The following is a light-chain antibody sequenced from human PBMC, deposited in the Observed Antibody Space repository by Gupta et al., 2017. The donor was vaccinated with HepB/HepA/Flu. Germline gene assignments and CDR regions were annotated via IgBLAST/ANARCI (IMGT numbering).Light chain of an antibody. CDR3: QHDKNFPWT. Sequence: DIQMTQSPSTLSASVGDRVTITCRASQNTGYWLAWFQQKPGKAPNLLISKTSTLESGVPSRFSGSGSGTEFTLTISSLQPDDFATYYCQHDKNFPWTFGQGTKVEIK. V-gene: IGKV1-5*03. J-gene: IGKJ1*01. CDR1: QNTGYW. CDR2: KTS.